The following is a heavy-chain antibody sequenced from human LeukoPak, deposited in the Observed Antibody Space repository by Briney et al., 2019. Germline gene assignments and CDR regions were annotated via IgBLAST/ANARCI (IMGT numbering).Heavy chain of an antibody. V-gene: IGHV4-39*07. CDR1: GGSISSSSYY. Sequence: PSETLSLTCTVSGGSISSSSYYWGWIRQPPGKGLEWIGSIYYSGSTYYNPSLKSRVTISVDTSKNQFSLKLSSVTAADTAVYYCVRSGATVVTHYSDYWGQGTLVTVSS. D-gene: IGHD4-23*01. CDR2: IYYSGST. J-gene: IGHJ4*02. CDR3: VRSGATVVTHYSDY.